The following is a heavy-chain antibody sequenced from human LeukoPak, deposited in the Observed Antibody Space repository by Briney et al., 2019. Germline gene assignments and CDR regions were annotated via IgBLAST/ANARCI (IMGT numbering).Heavy chain of an antibody. J-gene: IGHJ4*02. D-gene: IGHD4-17*01. CDR3: ARDYGEGGYYFDY. V-gene: IGHV3-23*01. CDR1: GFTFSSYA. Sequence: PGGSLRLSCAASGFTFSSYAMSWVRQAPGKGLAWVSSISGSGGTTYYADSVKGRFTISRDNSKNTLYLQMNSLRAEDTAVYYCARDYGEGGYYFDYWGQGTLVTVSS. CDR2: ISGSGGTT.